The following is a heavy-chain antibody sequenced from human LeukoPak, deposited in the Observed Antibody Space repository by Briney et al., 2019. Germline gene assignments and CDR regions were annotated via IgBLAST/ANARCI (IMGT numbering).Heavy chain of an antibody. D-gene: IGHD1-1*01. Sequence: GGSLRLSCAASGFTFSNYEMNWVRQAPGKGLEWVSYISGSAGTLYYADSVKGRFTTSRDNAKKSLYLQMNSLRAEDTAVYYCAREGNWNNFDYWGQDTLVTVSS. CDR3: AREGNWNNFDY. V-gene: IGHV3-48*03. CDR2: ISGSAGTL. J-gene: IGHJ4*02. CDR1: GFTFSNYE.